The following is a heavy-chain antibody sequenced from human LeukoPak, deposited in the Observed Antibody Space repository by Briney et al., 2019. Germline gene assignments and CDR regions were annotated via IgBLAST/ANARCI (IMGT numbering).Heavy chain of an antibody. Sequence: GAPVKVSCKSSGYTFTNYGISWVRQAPGQGLEWMGWISAYNGNTNYAHKVQGRVTMTTDTSTSTAYMELWSLRSDDTAVYYCARVERGYCSSTRCYGAGYNYYDGMDVWGQGTTVTVSS. J-gene: IGHJ6*02. CDR1: GYTFTNYG. CDR3: ARVERGYCSSTRCYGAGYNYYDGMDV. V-gene: IGHV1-18*01. D-gene: IGHD2-2*01. CDR2: ISAYNGNT.